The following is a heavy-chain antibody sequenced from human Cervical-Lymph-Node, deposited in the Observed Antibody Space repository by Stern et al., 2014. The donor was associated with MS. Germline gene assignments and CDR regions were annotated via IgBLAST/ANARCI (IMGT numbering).Heavy chain of an antibody. J-gene: IGHJ6*02. CDR2: IIHIFGTT. CDR3: ARPSMGTVGAMDV. D-gene: IGHD2-21*02. CDR1: GDTFSSYA. Sequence: QWQLGQSGAEGKKPGSSVKVSCKASGDTFSSYAINWGRQGPGQVLEWMGGIIHIFGTTNYAQKLQGRVTIITDDSTRTAYLGLISLRSEDTAVYYCARPSMGTVGAMDVWGQGTTVTVSS. V-gene: IGHV1-69*01.